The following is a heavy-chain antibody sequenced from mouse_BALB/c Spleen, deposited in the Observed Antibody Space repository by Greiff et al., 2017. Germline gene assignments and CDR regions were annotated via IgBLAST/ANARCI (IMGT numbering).Heavy chain of an antibody. CDR1: GFSLTSYG. CDR3: AREEYGKGRDAMDY. J-gene: IGHJ4*01. Sequence: QVQLKESGPGLVAPSQSLSITCTVSGFSLTSYGVHWVRQPPGKGLEWLGVIWAGGSTNYNSALMSRLSISKDNSKSQVFLKMNSLQTDDTAMYYCAREEYGKGRDAMDYWGQGTSVTVSS. D-gene: IGHD2-10*02. CDR2: IWAGGST. V-gene: IGHV2-9*02.